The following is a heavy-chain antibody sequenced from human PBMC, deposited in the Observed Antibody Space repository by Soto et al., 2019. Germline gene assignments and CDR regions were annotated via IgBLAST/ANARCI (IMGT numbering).Heavy chain of an antibody. D-gene: IGHD1-1*01. CDR3: AKDLLEFDYYCGMDV. Sequence: QVQLVESGGGVVQPGRSLRLSCAASGFTFSSYGMHWVRQAPGKGLEWVAVISYDGSNKYYADSVKGRFTISRDNSKNTLYRQMNSLRAEDTAVYYCAKDLLEFDYYCGMDVWGQGTTVTVSS. V-gene: IGHV3-30*18. CDR1: GFTFSSYG. CDR2: ISYDGSNK. J-gene: IGHJ6*02.